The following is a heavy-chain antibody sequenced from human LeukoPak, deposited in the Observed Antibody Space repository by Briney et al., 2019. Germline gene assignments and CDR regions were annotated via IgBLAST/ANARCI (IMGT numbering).Heavy chain of an antibody. Sequence: SVKASCKASGGTFSSYAISWVRQAPGQGLEWMGGIIPIFGTANYAQKFQGRVTITADESTSTAYMELSSLRSEDTAVYYCARGGSGWPTPFNWFDPWGQGTLVTVSS. J-gene: IGHJ5*02. V-gene: IGHV1-69*13. CDR3: ARGGSGWPTPFNWFDP. D-gene: IGHD6-19*01. CDR2: IIPIFGTA. CDR1: GGTFSSYA.